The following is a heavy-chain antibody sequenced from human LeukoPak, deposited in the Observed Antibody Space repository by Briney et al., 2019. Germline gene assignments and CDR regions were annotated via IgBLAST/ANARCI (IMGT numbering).Heavy chain of an antibody. CDR1: GFTVSSNY. CDR3: ARNHRVVRGVTDY. CDR2: IYSGGST. V-gene: IGHV3-53*01. D-gene: IGHD3-10*01. J-gene: IGHJ4*02. Sequence: GGSLRLSCAASGFTVSSNYMSWVRQAPGKGLEWVSVIYSGGSTYYADSVKGRFTISRDNSKNTLYLQMNSLRAEDTAVYYCARNHRVVRGVTDYWGQGTLVTVSS.